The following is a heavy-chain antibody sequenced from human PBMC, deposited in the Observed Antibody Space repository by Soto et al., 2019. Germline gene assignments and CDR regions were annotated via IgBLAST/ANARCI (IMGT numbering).Heavy chain of an antibody. CDR3: ARVPPSEQLVLYYSYYMDF. D-gene: IGHD6-13*01. CDR1: GFTFSDYY. Sequence: GGSLRLSCAASGFTFSDYYMSWIRQAPGKGLEWVSYISSSGSTIYYADSVKGRFTISRDNAKNSLYLQMNSLRAEDTAVYYCARVPPSEQLVLYYSYYMDFWGKGTTVTLSS. V-gene: IGHV3-11*01. J-gene: IGHJ6*03. CDR2: ISSSGSTI.